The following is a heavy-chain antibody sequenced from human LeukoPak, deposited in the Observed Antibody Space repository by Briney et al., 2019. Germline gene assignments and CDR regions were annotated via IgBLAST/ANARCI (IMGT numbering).Heavy chain of an antibody. D-gene: IGHD1-26*01. Sequence: GGSLRLSCAASGFTFSDYYMSWIRQAPGKGLEWVSYISSSGSTIYYADSVKGRFTISRDNAKNSLYLQMNSLRAEDAAVYYCARERWELRWFDYWGQGTLVTVSS. CDR3: ARERWELRWFDY. J-gene: IGHJ4*02. CDR1: GFTFSDYY. CDR2: ISSSGSTI. V-gene: IGHV3-11*01.